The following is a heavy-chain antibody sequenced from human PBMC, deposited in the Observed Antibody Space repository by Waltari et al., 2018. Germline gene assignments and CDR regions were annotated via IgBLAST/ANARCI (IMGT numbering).Heavy chain of an antibody. D-gene: IGHD6-13*01. CDR3: TRGGDDSSWYWRN. CDR1: GVAFSNSW. Sequence: EVQLVESGGGLVQPGGSLRTYCAAPGVAFSNSWMTWVRQAPGKGLEWVANINQDGSEKYSVESVKGRFTISRDNAKNSLYLQLNSLRADDTAVYYCTRGGDDSSWYWRNWGQGTLVTVSS. J-gene: IGHJ4*02. CDR2: INQDGSEK. V-gene: IGHV3-7*01.